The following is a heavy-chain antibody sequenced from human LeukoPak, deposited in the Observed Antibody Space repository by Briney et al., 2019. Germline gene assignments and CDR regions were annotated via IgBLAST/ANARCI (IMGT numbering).Heavy chain of an antibody. V-gene: IGHV3-21*01. J-gene: IGHJ4*02. Sequence: GGSLRLSCAASGFTFSSYSMNWVRQAPGKGLEWVSSISGSSSYIYYADSVKGRFTISRDNAKNSLYLQMNSLRAEDTAVYYCARVRENRLTGHNYFDYWGQGTLVTVSS. D-gene: IGHD3-9*01. CDR1: GFTFSSYS. CDR2: ISGSSSYI. CDR3: ARVRENRLTGHNYFDY.